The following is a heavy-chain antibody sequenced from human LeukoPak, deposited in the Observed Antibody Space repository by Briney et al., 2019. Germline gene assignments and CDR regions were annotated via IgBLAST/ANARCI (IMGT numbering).Heavy chain of an antibody. D-gene: IGHD4-17*01. V-gene: IGHV3-64*01. CDR3: ATAPPTVPYFDY. CDR2: ISSNGGST. Sequence: PGGSLRLSCAASGFTFSSYAMHWVRQAPGKGLEYVSAISSNGGSTYYANSVKGRFTISRDNSKNTLYLQMGSLRAEDMAVYYCATAPPTVPYFDYWGQGTLVTVSS. CDR1: GFTFSSYA. J-gene: IGHJ4*02.